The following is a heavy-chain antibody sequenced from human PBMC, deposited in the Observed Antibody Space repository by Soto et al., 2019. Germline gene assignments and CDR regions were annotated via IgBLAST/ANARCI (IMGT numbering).Heavy chain of an antibody. CDR1: GCTFSIYA. CDR3: EKAISSIAARCRFDY. J-gene: IGHJ4*02. V-gene: IGHV3-23*01. D-gene: IGHD6-6*01. CDR2: ISGSGGST. Sequence: GWLGRTGAASGCTFSIYAMSWVRQAPGKGLEWVSAISGSGGSTYYADSVKGRFTISRDNSKNTLYLQMNSLRAEDTAAYYCEKAISSIAARCRFDYWGQGTLVIVSS.